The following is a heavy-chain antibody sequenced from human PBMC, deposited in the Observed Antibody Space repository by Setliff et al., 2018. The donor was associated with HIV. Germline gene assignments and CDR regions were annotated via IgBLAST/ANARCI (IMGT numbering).Heavy chain of an antibody. J-gene: IGHJ5*01. CDR1: GGSISSSTYY. V-gene: IGHV4-39*01. D-gene: IGHD1-26*01. CDR3: ARTTYSGSYFNDS. CDR2: IHFSGST. Sequence: SATLSLTCKVSGGSISSSTYYWGWIRQPPGKGLEWIGNIHFSGSTYYNPSLKSRVTVSVDPSKNQFSLKLSSVTAADTAVYYCARTTYSGSYFNDSWGQGTLVTVSS.